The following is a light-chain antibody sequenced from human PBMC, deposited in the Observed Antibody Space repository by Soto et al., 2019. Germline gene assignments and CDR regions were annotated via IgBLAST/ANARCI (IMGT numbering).Light chain of an antibody. Sequence: AIRMTQSPSSLSASTGDRVTITCRASQGISSYLAWFQQKPGRPPKLLMSATSTLQSDVPSRFSGSGSGTDFTLTLGFRQSEDLANYYCQQYYTYPWTFGQGTKVEIK. V-gene: IGKV1-8*01. J-gene: IGKJ1*01. CDR3: QQYYTYPWT. CDR2: ATS. CDR1: QGISSY.